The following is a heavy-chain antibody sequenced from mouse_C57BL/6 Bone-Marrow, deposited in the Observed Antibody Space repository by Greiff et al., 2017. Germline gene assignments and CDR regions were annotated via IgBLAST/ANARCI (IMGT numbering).Heavy chain of an antibody. V-gene: IGHV1-63*01. CDR3: ARAGYPIPFAY. CDR1: GYTFTNYW. Sequence: VQLQQSGAELVRPGASVKLSCKASGYTFTNYWIGWAKQRPGHGLEWIGDIYPGGGYTNYNENVKGKVTLTADKATSTAYMQLSSLTSEDSDISSYARAGYPIPFAYWGQGTTLTVSS. J-gene: IGHJ2*01. D-gene: IGHD1-2*01. CDR2: IYPGGGYT.